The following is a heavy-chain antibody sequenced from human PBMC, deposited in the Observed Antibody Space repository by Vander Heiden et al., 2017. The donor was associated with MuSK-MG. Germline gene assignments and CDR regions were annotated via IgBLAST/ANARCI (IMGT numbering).Heavy chain of an antibody. CDR3: ANRADRYYYDTDDY. D-gene: IGHD3-22*01. J-gene: IGHJ4*02. CDR2: SGSGGST. Sequence: SGSGGSTYYADSVKGRFTISRDNSKNTLYLQMNSLRAEDTAVYYCANRADRYYYDTDDYWGQGTLVTVSS. V-gene: IGHV3-23*01.